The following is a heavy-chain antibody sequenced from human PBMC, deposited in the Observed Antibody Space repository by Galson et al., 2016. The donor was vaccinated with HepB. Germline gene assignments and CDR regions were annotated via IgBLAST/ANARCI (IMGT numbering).Heavy chain of an antibody. CDR1: AYSFTDYY. V-gene: IGHV1-69-2*01. J-gene: IGHJ4*02. Sequence: VKVSCKVSAYSFTDYYIHWVQQAPGKGLVWMGLVDPADGETRYSQKFQGRVTMTADRSTDTVYMDLSSLRSEDTAMYYGARDSREGLGNWGQGTLVTVSS. CDR2: VDPADGET. CDR3: ARDSREGLGN. D-gene: IGHD1-26*01.